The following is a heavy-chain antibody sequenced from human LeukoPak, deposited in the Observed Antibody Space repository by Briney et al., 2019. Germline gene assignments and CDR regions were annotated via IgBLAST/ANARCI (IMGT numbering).Heavy chain of an antibody. CDR3: ARILRYPIGHDI. V-gene: IGHV4-30-4*01. Sequence: SETLSLTCTVSGGSISSGGYYWSWIRQPPGKGLEWIGYIYYSGSTYYNPSLKSRVTISVDTSKNQFSLKLSSVTAADTAVYYCARILRYPIGHDIWGQGTMVTVSS. J-gene: IGHJ3*02. CDR2: IYYSGST. D-gene: IGHD2-2*02. CDR1: GGSISSGGYY.